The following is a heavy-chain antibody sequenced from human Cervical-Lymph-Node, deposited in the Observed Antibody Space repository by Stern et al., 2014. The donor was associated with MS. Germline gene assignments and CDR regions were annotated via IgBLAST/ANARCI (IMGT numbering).Heavy chain of an antibody. CDR2: IYPGDSDT. D-gene: IGHD6-13*01. V-gene: IGHV5-51*01. Sequence: EVQLLESGAEVKKPGESLKISCPGSGYSFTNFCIGWVRQMPGKGLESMGIIYPGDSDTRYSPSFQGQVTISADKAISTAYLQWRSLKASDTGMYYCARHRGQHLIYGGQGTLVTVSS. CDR1: GYSFTNFC. CDR3: ARHRGQHLIY. J-gene: IGHJ4*02.